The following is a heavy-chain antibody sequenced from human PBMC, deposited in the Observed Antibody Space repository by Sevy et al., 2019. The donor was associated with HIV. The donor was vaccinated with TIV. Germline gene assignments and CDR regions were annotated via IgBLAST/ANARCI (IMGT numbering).Heavy chain of an antibody. CDR1: GYSFTSYW. CDR2: IYPGDSDT. CDR3: ARRGYYGSGTTEYFQH. J-gene: IGHJ1*01. D-gene: IGHD3-10*01. V-gene: IGHV5-51*01. Sequence: GESLKISCKGSGYSFTSYWIGWVRQMPGKGLEWMGIIYPGDSDTRYSPSFQGQVTISADKSISTAYLQWSSLKASDTAMYYCARRGYYGSGTTEYFQHWGQCTLVTVSS.